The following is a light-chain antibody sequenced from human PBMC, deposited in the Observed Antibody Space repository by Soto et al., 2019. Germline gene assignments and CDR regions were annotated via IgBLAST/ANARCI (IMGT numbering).Light chain of an antibody. J-gene: IGKJ1*01. CDR1: ESISIS. V-gene: IGKV1-5*01. CDR2: DAS. CDR3: QPYNSYSPWT. Sequence: IQLTQSPSTLSASVRDRVTIACRGCESISISLAWYPLKPGKAPKLLSYDASTLESRVPCRFSGSGSGTEFTLTISSLQPDDFATYYSQPYNSYSPWTFGQGTIVDIK.